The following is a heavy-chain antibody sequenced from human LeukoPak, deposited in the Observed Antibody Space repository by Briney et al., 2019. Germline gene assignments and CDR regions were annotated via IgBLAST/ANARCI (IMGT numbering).Heavy chain of an antibody. CDR3: AKEITQYTSNWYWVN. CDR2: ISSSSSYI. J-gene: IGHJ4*02. D-gene: IGHD6-13*01. Sequence: PGGSLRLSCAASGFTFSSYSMNWVRQAPGKGLEWVSSISSSSSYIYYADSVKGRFTISRDDAKNSLYLQMNSLRAEDTAVYYCAKEITQYTSNWYWVNWGQGTLVSVSS. V-gene: IGHV3-21*01. CDR1: GFTFSSYS.